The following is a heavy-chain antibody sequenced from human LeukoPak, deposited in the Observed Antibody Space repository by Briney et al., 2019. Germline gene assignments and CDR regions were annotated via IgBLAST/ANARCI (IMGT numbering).Heavy chain of an antibody. CDR1: GFTFSSYA. CDR3: AKDLLWFGERLYYMDV. V-gene: IGHV3-30*02. D-gene: IGHD3-10*01. Sequence: GGSLRLSCAASGFTFSSYAMSWVRQAPGKGLEWVAFIRYDGSNKYYADSVKGRFTISRDNSKNTLYLQMNSLRAEDTAVYYCAKDLLWFGERLYYMDVWGKGTTVTISS. J-gene: IGHJ6*03. CDR2: IRYDGSNK.